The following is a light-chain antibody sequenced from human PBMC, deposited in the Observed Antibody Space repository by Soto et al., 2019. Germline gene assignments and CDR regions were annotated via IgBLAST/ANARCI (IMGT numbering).Light chain of an antibody. CDR3: SSYAGSNNYVL. CDR1: SSDVGGYNY. J-gene: IGLJ2*01. V-gene: IGLV2-8*01. CDR2: EVS. Sequence: QSALTQPPSASGSPGQSVTISCTGTSSDVGGYNYVSWYQQHPGKAPKPMIYEVSKRPSGVPDRFSGSKSGNTASLTVSGLQAEDEADYYCSSYAGSNNYVLFGGGTKVTVL.